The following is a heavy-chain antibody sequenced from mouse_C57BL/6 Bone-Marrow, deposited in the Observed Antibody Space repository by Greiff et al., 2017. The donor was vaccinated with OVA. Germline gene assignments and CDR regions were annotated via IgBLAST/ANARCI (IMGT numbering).Heavy chain of an antibody. D-gene: IGHD1-1*01. Sequence: QVQLQQPGAELVKPGASVKMSCKASGYTFTSYWITWVKQRPGQGLEWIGDIYPGSGSNNYNEKFKSKATLTVETSSSTAYMQLSSLTSEDSAVYYCAIFITTVVGDYWGQGTTLTVSS. V-gene: IGHV1-55*01. CDR1: GYTFTSYW. CDR2: IYPGSGSN. J-gene: IGHJ2*01. CDR3: AIFITTVVGDY.